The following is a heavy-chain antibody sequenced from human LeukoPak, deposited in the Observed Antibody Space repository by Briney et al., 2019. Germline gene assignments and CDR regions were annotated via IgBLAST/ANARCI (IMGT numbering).Heavy chain of an antibody. V-gene: IGHV1-18*04. J-gene: IGHJ4*02. CDR3: ARHYYGAGSYYLGY. CDR2: ISTYNGNT. Sequence: ASVKVSCKASGYTFTSYGISWVRQAPGQGLEWMGWISTYNGNTNYAQRLQGRVTMTTDTSTRTAYMELRSLRSDDTAMSYCARHYYGAGSYYLGYWGQGTLVTVSS. D-gene: IGHD3-10*01. CDR1: GYTFTSYG.